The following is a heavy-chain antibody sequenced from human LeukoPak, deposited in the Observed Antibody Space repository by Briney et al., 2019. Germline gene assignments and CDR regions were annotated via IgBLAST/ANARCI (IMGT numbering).Heavy chain of an antibody. CDR2: IYHSGST. CDR1: GYSISSGYY. D-gene: IGHD6-19*01. V-gene: IGHV4-38-2*02. J-gene: IGHJ5*02. CDR3: ARGMYSSGWYTDNWFDP. Sequence: PSETLSLTCTVSGYSISSGYYWGWIRQPPGKGLEWIGSIYHSGSTYYNPSLKSRVTISVDTSKNQFSLKLSSVTAADTAVYYCARGMYSSGWYTDNWFDPWGQGTLVTVSS.